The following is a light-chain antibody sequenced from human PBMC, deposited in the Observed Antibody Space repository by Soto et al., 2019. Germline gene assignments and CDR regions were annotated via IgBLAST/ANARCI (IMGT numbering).Light chain of an antibody. J-gene: IGKJ2*01. CDR3: QVRSDWPPFKYT. V-gene: IGKV3D-20*02. Sequence: EIVLTQSPGTLSLSPGERATLSCRASHTISSSYLAWYQQKPGQAPRLLMYGISRRATGIPDRFSGSGSGTDFTLTISRLEPEDFAIYFCQVRSDWPPFKYTFGQGTKLEVK. CDR2: GIS. CDR1: HTISSSY.